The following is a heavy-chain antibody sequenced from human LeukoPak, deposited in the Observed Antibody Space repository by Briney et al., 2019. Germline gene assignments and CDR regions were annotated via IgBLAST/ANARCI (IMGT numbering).Heavy chain of an antibody. CDR3: ASFPGYSSSWYAENAFDI. V-gene: IGHV3-66*01. CDR1: GFTVSSNY. Sequence: GGSLRLSCAASGFTVSSNYMSCVRQAPGKGLEWVSVIYSGGSTYYADSVKGRFTISRDNSKNTLYLQMNSLRAEDTAVYYCASFPGYSSSWYAENAFDIWGQGTMVTVSS. CDR2: IYSGGST. J-gene: IGHJ3*02. D-gene: IGHD6-13*01.